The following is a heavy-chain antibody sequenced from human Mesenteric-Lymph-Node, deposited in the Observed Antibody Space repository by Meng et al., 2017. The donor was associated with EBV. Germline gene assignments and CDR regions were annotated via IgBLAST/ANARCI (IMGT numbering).Heavy chain of an antibody. CDR3: ARRGKVGAGY. J-gene: IGHJ4*02. CDR1: GGSFSGYY. V-gene: IGHV4-34*01. Sequence: QVQLQQWGAGLLKPSETLSLTCAVYGGSFSGYYWSWIRQPAGKGLEWIGEINHSGSTNYNPSLKSRVTISVDTSKNQFSLKLSSVTAADTAVYYCARRGKVGAGYWGQGTLVTVSS. CDR2: INHSGST. D-gene: IGHD1-26*01.